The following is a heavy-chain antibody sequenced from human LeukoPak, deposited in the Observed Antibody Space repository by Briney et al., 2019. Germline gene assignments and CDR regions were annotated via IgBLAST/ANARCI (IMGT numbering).Heavy chain of an antibody. J-gene: IGHJ4*02. V-gene: IGHV3-21*01. CDR2: ISSSSSYI. D-gene: IGHD3-22*01. Sequence: NPGGSLRLSCAASGFTFSHYYIDWVRQATGKGLEWVSSISSSSSYIYYADSVKGRFTISRDNAKNSLYLQMNSLRAEDTAVYYCARDGDYYDSSGYYYFDYWGQGTLVTVSS. CDR3: ARDGDYYDSSGYYYFDY. CDR1: GFTFSHYY.